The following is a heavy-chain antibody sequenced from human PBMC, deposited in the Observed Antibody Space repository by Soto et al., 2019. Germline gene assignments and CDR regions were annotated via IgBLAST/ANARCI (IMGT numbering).Heavy chain of an antibody. J-gene: IGHJ3*02. CDR3: ARGPNDGGYYDSGGQDAFDI. V-gene: IGHV3-53*01. D-gene: IGHD3-22*01. CDR2: IYSGGST. Sequence: GGSLRLSCAASGFTVSSNYMTWVRQAPGKGLEWVSVIYSGGSTYYADSVKGRFTISRDNSKNTLYLQMNSLRAEDTAVYYCARGPNDGGYYDSGGQDAFDIWGQGTMVTVSS. CDR1: GFTVSSNY.